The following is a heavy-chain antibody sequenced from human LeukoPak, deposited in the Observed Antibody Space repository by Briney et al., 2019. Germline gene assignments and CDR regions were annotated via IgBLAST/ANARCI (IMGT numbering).Heavy chain of an antibody. CDR2: IRYDGSNK. Sequence: GVLRLSCAASGFTFSSYGMHWVRQAPGKGLEWVAFIRYDGSNKYYADSVKGRFTSSRDNSKNTLYLQMNSLRAEDTAVYYCARGDYGDSGYGFDYWGQGTLVTVSS. CDR3: ARGDYGDSGYGFDY. D-gene: IGHD4-17*01. CDR1: GFTFSSYG. V-gene: IGHV3-30*02. J-gene: IGHJ4*02.